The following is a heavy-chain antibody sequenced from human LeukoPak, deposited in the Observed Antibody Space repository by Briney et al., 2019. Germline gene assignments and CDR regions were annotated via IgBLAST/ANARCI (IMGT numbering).Heavy chain of an antibody. Sequence: SQTLSLTCAVSGGSISSGGYSWSWIRQPPGKGLEWIGYIYHSGSTYYNPSLKSRVTISVDRSKNQFSLKLSSVTAADTAVYYCARAQADYYDSTETYYFDYWGQGTLVTVS. CDR2: IYHSGST. CDR1: GGSISSGGYS. D-gene: IGHD3-22*01. J-gene: IGHJ4*02. V-gene: IGHV4-30-2*01. CDR3: ARAQADYYDSTETYYFDY.